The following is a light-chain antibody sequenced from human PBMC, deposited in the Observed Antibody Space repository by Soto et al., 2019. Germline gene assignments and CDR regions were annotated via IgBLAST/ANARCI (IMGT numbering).Light chain of an antibody. J-gene: IGKJ2*01. V-gene: IGKV2-30*02. CDR2: KVS. Sequence: DVVLTQSPVSLPVTLGQPASISCRSSQSLVHSSGNTFLSWFFQRPGHSPKRLIYKVSNMATGAPNRISGSGSGTDFTLQITRVEAEDVGVYYCMQYAHWPHTFGQGTKLEIK. CDR1: QSLVHSSGNTF. CDR3: MQYAHWPHT.